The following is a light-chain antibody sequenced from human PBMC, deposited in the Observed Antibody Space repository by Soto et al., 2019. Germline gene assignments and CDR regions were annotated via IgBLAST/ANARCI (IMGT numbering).Light chain of an antibody. V-gene: IGKV3-15*01. CDR2: DAS. CDR3: QQRNIWPPVT. CDR1: QGVGST. Sequence: ELVLTQSPATLSVSPGERATLSCRASQGVGSTLAWYQQEPGRAPRLLIYDASTRATGIPARFSGTGSGTEFTLTISSLQSDDFAVYYCQQRNIWPPVTFGQGTRLEI. J-gene: IGKJ5*01.